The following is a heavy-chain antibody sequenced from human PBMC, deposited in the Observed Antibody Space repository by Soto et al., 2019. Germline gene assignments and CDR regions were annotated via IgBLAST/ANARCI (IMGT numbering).Heavy chain of an antibody. D-gene: IGHD5-12*01. J-gene: IGHJ5*02. CDR2: IYYSGST. Sequence: SQTLCHTCTVADGSISSYYWSWIRQPPGKGLEWIGYIYYSGSTNYNPSLKSRVTISVDTSKNQFSLKLSSVTAADTAVYYCARDLYSGYDFDWFDPWGQGTLVTVSS. CDR1: DGSISSYY. CDR3: ARDLYSGYDFDWFDP. V-gene: IGHV4-59*01.